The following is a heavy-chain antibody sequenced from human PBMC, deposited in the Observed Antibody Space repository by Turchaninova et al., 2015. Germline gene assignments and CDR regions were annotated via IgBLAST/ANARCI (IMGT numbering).Heavy chain of an antibody. CDR1: GYTFTGYHIHGWPQAPGQASTVYY. V-gene: IGHV1-2*06. CDR3: ARSGAVAGKNWFDP. J-gene: IGHJ5*02. Sequence: QEPLVQSGAAVKKPGASVKGPCRASGYTFTGYHIHGWPQAPGQASTVYYIHWVRQAPGQGLEWMGRINPNGGGTNYAQKFQGRFTMTRDTSINTAYMDLSSLRSDDTAVYYCARSGAVAGKNWFDPWGQGTLVTVSS. CDR2: INPNGGGT. D-gene: IGHD6-19*01.